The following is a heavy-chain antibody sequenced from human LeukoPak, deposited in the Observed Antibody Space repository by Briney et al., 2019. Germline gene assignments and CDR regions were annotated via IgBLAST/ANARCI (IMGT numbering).Heavy chain of an antibody. V-gene: IGHV4-59*01. D-gene: IGHD6-13*01. CDR2: IYHSGNT. Sequence: SETLSLTCTVSGGSISSYYWSWIRQPPGKGLEWIGFIYHSGNTNYNPSLASRVTLSLDTSKTQLSLRLTSVTAADTAVYYCAREEGIAAAGAFEYWGQGILVTVSS. CDR3: AREEGIAAAGAFEY. CDR1: GGSISSYY. J-gene: IGHJ4*02.